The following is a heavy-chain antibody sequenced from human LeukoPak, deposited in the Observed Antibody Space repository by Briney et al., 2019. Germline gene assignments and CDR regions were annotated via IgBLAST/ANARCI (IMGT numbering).Heavy chain of an antibody. J-gene: IGHJ3*02. CDR3: ARGPTSVVAATHRGYSRVPYAFDI. V-gene: IGHV1-69*04. CDR1: GGTFSSYA. D-gene: IGHD2-15*01. CDR2: IIPILGIA. Sequence: SVKVSCKASGGTFSSYAISWVRQAPGQGLEWMGRIIPILGIANYAQKFQGRVTITADKSTSTAYMELSSLRSEDTAVFYCARGPTSVVAATHRGYSRVPYAFDIWGQGTMVTVSS.